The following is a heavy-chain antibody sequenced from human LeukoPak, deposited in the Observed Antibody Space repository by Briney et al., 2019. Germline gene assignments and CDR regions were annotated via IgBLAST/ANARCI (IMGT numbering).Heavy chain of an antibody. V-gene: IGHV3-74*03. D-gene: IGHD3-10*01. Sequence: GPLRLSCAASGFTFSNYWVHWVRQAPGKGLVWVSRINRDGSTTKYADSVKGRFTVSRDNAKNTLNLQMNSLRAEDTAVYYCARDKKSGESSEIDYWGQGTLVTVSS. CDR3: ARDKKSGESSEIDY. CDR1: GFTFSNYW. J-gene: IGHJ4*02. CDR2: INRDGSTT.